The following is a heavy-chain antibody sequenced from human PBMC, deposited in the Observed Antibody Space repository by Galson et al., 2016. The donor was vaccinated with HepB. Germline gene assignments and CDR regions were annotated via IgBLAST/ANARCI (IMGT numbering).Heavy chain of an antibody. CDR1: GYTFTSYG. V-gene: IGHV1-18*04. D-gene: IGHD3-10*01. J-gene: IGHJ5*02. CDR2: ISAYNGNT. CDR3: ARDHEGYYYGSGSYGWFDP. Sequence: SVKVSCKASGYTFTSYGISWVRQVPGQGLEWMGWISAYNGNTNYAQKLQGRVTMTTDTSTSTAYMELRSLRSDDTAVYYCARDHEGYYYGSGSYGWFDPWGQGTLVTVSS.